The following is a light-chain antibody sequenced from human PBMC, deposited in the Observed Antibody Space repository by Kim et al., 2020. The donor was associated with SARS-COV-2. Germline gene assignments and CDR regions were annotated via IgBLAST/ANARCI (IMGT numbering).Light chain of an antibody. Sequence: VGERVTRSGGGSQGSRSYEGWVQKKQGKVQKRLIYAATTLQSGVPTRGSGSGGGTEITLTISSMQTEDFATDYCQQHDSYPLTFGGGNKVDIK. V-gene: IGKV1-17*03. CDR3: QQHDSYPLT. CDR1: QGSRSY. CDR2: AAT. J-gene: IGKJ4*01.